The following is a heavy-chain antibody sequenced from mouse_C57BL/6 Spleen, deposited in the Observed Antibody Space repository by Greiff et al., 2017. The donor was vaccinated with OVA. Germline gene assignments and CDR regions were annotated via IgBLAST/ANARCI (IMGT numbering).Heavy chain of an antibody. CDR1: GFTFSSYA. CDR2: ISDGGSYT. D-gene: IGHD2-3*01. Sequence: EVQGVESGGGLVKPGGSLKLSCAASGFTFSSYAMSWVRQTPEKRLEWVATISDGGSYTYYPDNVKGRFTISSENAKKNLYLQMSHLKSEDTALYYCARAGLMVSYYFDFWGQGTTLTVSS. V-gene: IGHV5-4*01. J-gene: IGHJ2*01. CDR3: ARAGLMVSYYFDF.